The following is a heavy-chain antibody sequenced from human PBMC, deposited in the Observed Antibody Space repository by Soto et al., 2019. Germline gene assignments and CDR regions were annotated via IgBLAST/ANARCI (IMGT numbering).Heavy chain of an antibody. V-gene: IGHV1-2*02. CDR3: ARELDVSLGIDY. CDR1: GYTFTGYY. D-gene: IGHD1-1*01. Sequence: ASVKVSCKASGYTFTGYYSHWVRQAPGQGLEWMGWINPNSGGTNYAQKFQGRVTMTRDTSISTAYMELSRLRSDDTAVYYCARELDVSLGIDYWGQGTTVTVSS. CDR2: INPNSGGT. J-gene: IGHJ6*02.